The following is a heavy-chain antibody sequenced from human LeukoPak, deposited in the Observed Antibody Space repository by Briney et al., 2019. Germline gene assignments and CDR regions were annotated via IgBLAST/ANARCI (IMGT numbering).Heavy chain of an antibody. CDR3: ARDIGIAVAGQTPAIDY. D-gene: IGHD6-19*01. CDR2: INPSGGST. V-gene: IGHV1-46*01. Sequence: ASVKVSCKASGYTFTSYYMHWVRQAPGQGLEWMGIINPSGGSTSYAQKFQGRVTMTRDTSTSTVYMELSSLRSEDTAAYYCARDIGIAVAGQTPAIDYWGQGTLVTVSS. J-gene: IGHJ4*02. CDR1: GYTFTSYY.